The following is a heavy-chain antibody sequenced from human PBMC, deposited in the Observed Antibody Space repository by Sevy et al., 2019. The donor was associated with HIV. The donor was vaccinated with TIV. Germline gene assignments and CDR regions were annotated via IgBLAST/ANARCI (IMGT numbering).Heavy chain of an antibody. V-gene: IGHV3-21*01. CDR3: ARDYTRTHPRYCSSTSCSGGMDV. CDR2: ISSSSSYI. D-gene: IGHD2-2*01. Sequence: GGSLRLSCAASGFTFSSYSMNWVRQAPGKGLEWVSSISSSSSYIYYADSVKGRFTISRDNAKNSLYLQMNSLRAEDTAVYYCARDYTRTHPRYCSSTSCSGGMDVWGQGTTVTVSS. CDR1: GFTFSSYS. J-gene: IGHJ6*02.